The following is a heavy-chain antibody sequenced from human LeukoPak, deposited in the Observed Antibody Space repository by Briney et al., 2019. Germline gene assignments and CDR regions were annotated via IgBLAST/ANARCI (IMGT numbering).Heavy chain of an antibody. CDR1: GGSISSYY. Sequence: SETLSLTCTVSGGSISSYYWSWIRQPPGKGLEWIGYIYYSGSTNYNPSLKSRVTISVDTSKNQVSLKLRSVTAADTAVYYCARTTEGYAGGPGYSYYYYMDVWGKGTTVTISS. V-gene: IGHV4-59*01. CDR3: ARTTEGYAGGPGYSYYYYMDV. D-gene: IGHD5-12*01. J-gene: IGHJ6*03. CDR2: IYYSGST.